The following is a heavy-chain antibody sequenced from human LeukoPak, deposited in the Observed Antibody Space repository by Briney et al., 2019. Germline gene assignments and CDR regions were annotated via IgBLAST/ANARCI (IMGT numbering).Heavy chain of an antibody. Sequence: SETLSLTCTVSGASISSFYWNWIRQPADKGLEWIGRIYTTGGSDYNPSLKSRVTMSLDTSTNQFSLKLYSVTAADTAVYYCATRKLGNDYWGQGTLVTVSS. CDR3: ATRKLGNDY. J-gene: IGHJ4*02. CDR2: IYTTGGS. CDR1: GASISSFY. D-gene: IGHD7-27*01. V-gene: IGHV4-4*07.